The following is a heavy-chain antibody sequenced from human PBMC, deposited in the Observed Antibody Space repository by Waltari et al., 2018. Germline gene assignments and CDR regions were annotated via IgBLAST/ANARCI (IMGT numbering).Heavy chain of an antibody. CDR3: ARHAADVDTARRAPGFDY. CDR1: GGSISSSSYY. V-gene: IGHV4-39*01. J-gene: IGHJ4*02. CDR2: IYYSGST. D-gene: IGHD5-18*01. Sequence: QLQLQESGPGLVKPSETLSLTCTVSGGSISSSSYYWGWIRQPPGKGLEWIGSIYYSGSTYYNPSLKSRVTISVDTSKNQFSLKLSSVTAADTAVYYCARHAADVDTARRAPGFDYWGQGTLVTVSS.